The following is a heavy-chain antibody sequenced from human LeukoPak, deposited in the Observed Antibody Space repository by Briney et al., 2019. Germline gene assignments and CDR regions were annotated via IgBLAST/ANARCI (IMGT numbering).Heavy chain of an antibody. CDR2: IIPIFGTA. CDR1: GGTFSSYA. V-gene: IGHV1-69*05. D-gene: IGHD1-26*01. CDR3: ARAEVLGGGSYAIHSYYYYMDV. J-gene: IGHJ6*03. Sequence: ASVKVSCKASGGTFSSYAISWVRQAPGQGLEWMGGIIPIFGTANYAQKFQGRVTITTDESTSTAHMELSSLRSEDTAVYYCARAEVLGGGSYAIHSYYYYMDVWGKGTTVTVSS.